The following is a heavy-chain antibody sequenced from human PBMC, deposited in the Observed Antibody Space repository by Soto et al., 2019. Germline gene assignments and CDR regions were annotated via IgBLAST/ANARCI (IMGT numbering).Heavy chain of an antibody. Sequence: GXSVKVSVRASGYTFTSYYMHLVRQAPGQGLEWMGIINPSGGSTSYAQKFQGRVTMTRDTSTSTVYMELSSLRSEDTAVYYCARGRIDAFDIWGQGTMVTVS. CDR1: GYTFTSYY. V-gene: IGHV1-46*03. CDR2: INPSGGST. J-gene: IGHJ3*02. CDR3: ARGRIDAFDI.